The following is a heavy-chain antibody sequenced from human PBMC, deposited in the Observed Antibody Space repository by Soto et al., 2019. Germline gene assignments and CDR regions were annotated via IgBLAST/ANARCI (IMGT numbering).Heavy chain of an antibody. V-gene: IGHV3-33*01. J-gene: IGHJ4*02. Sequence: QVQLVESGGGVVQPGRSLRLSCAASGFTFSSYGMHWVSQAPGKGLEWVAVIWYDGSNKYYADSVKGRFTISRDNSKNTLYLQMNSLRAEDTAVYYCAREDYYYDSSGYSYYFDYWGQGTLVTVSS. CDR3: AREDYYYDSSGYSYYFDY. D-gene: IGHD3-22*01. CDR1: GFTFSSYG. CDR2: IWYDGSNK.